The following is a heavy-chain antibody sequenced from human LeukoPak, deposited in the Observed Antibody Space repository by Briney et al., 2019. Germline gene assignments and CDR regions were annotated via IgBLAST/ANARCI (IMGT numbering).Heavy chain of an antibody. CDR2: IYTGGST. J-gene: IGHJ6*03. Sequence: PSETLSLTCTVSGGSISSYYWSWIRQPAGKGLEWIGRIYTGGSTNYNPSLKSRVTMSVDTSKNQFSLKLSSVTAADTAVYYCARSPGSYYDSSGYYRLYYYYYMDVWGKGTTVTVSS. CDR3: ARSPGSYYDSSGYYRLYYYYYMDV. CDR1: GGSISSYY. V-gene: IGHV4-4*07. D-gene: IGHD3-22*01.